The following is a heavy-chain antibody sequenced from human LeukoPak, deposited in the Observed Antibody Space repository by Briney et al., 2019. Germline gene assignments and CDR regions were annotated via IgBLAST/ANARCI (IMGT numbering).Heavy chain of an antibody. J-gene: IGHJ3*02. D-gene: IGHD3-22*01. Sequence: PGGSLRLSCAASGFTFSSYGMHWVRQAPGKGLEWVAVIWYDGSNKYYADSVKGRFTISRDNSKNTLYLQMNSLRAEDTAVYYCARDIYDSSPPINAFDIWGQGTMVTVSS. V-gene: IGHV3-33*01. CDR1: GFTFSSYG. CDR3: ARDIYDSSPPINAFDI. CDR2: IWYDGSNK.